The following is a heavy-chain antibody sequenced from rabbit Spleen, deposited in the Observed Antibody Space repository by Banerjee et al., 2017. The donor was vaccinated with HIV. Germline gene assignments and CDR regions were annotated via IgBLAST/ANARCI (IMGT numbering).Heavy chain of an antibody. CDR1: GVSFSDKDV. CDR2: INTPSGGA. J-gene: IGHJ4*01. D-gene: IGHD8-1*01. Sequence: QSLEESGGDLVKPEGSLTLTCKASGVSFSDKDVMCWVRQAPGKGLEWIACINTPSGGAYYANWAKGRFTITRSTSLDTVTLQLNSLTAADTATWFCARSPGDGSSYLDLWGPGTLVTVS. CDR3: ARSPGDGSSYLDL. V-gene: IGHV1S43*01.